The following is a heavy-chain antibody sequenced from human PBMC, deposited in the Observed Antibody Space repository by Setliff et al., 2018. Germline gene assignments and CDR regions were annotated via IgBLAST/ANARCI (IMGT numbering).Heavy chain of an antibody. CDR2: IYQSGTT. D-gene: IGHD3-10*01. CDR1: GESIRSNNW. CDR3: ARAPGRNIRGDY. J-gene: IGHJ4*02. Sequence: SETLSLTCTVSGESIRSNNWWNWVRQPPGRGLEWIGDIYQSGTTNYNPSLKSRVTISADTSKNQFSLKLKSVTAADTAVYYCARAPGRNIRGDYWGQGALVTVSS. V-gene: IGHV4-4*02.